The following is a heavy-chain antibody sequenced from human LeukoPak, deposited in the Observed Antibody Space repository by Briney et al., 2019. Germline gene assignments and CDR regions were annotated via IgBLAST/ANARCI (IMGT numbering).Heavy chain of an antibody. CDR3: ARGIAAAGTIYDYYYYMDV. CDR2: IKQDVSEK. J-gene: IGHJ6*03. Sequence: GGSLRLSCAASGFTFSRYWMSWVRQAPGKGLEWLANIKQDVSEKYYVDFVKGRFTITRDNAKNSLYLQMNSLRAEDTAVYYCARGIAAAGTIYDYYYYMDVWGKGTTVTVSS. V-gene: IGHV3-7*01. D-gene: IGHD6-13*01. CDR1: GFTFSRYW.